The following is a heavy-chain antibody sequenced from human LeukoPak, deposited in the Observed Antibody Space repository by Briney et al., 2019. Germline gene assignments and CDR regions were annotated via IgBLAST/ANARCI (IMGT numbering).Heavy chain of an antibody. J-gene: IGHJ4*02. D-gene: IGHD3-22*01. Sequence: GGSLRLSCAASGFTVSSNYMSWVRQAPGKGLEWVSVIYSGGSTYYADSVKGRFTISRDNSKNTLYLQMNGLRAEDTAVYYCARGGIGDSSGSRYFDYWGQGTLVTVSS. CDR3: ARGGIGDSSGSRYFDY. CDR2: IYSGGST. V-gene: IGHV3-53*01. CDR1: GFTVSSNY.